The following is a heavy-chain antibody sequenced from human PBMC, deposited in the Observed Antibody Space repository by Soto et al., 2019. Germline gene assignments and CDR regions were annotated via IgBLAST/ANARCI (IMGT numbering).Heavy chain of an antibody. Sequence: ASLKVSCKASGGTFSSYAISWVRQAPGQGLEWMGGIIPIFGTANYAQKFQGRVTITADESTSTAYMELSSLRSEDTAVYYCARGTETIVLMVYANYYYYYGMDVWGQGTTVTVSS. J-gene: IGHJ6*02. CDR2: IIPIFGTA. CDR1: GGTFSSYA. CDR3: ARGTETIVLMVYANYYYYYGMDV. D-gene: IGHD2-8*01. V-gene: IGHV1-69*13.